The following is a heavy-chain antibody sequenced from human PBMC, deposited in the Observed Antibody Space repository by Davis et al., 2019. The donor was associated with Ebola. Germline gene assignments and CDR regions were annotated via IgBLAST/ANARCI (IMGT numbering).Heavy chain of an antibody. J-gene: IGHJ6*02. V-gene: IGHV1-18*01. CDR2: ISPYNGNT. CDR3: ASTYCSSTSCYFPRGYGMDV. CDR1: GYTFTSYG. Sequence: AASVKVSCKASGYTFTSYGISWVRQAPGQGLEWMGWISPYNGNTNYAQKLQGRVTMTTDTSTSTAYMELRSLRSDDTAVYYCASTYCSSTSCYFPRGYGMDVWGQGTTVTVSS. D-gene: IGHD2-2*01.